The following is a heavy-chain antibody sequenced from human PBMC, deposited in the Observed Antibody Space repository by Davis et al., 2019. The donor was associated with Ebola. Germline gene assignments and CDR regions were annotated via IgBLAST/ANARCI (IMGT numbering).Heavy chain of an antibody. CDR3: ARGQSGSDYSLWQY. V-gene: IGHV4-34*01. J-gene: IGHJ4*02. CDR1: GGSFSGYY. D-gene: IGHD3-10*01. CDR2: MDHSGNT. Sequence: GSLRLSCAVHGGSFSGYYLSWIRQPPGKGLEWIGEMDHSGNTNYNPSLKSRVTISIDTSKKQISLNLTSVTAADTAVYYCARGQSGSDYSLWQYWGQGTLVTVSS.